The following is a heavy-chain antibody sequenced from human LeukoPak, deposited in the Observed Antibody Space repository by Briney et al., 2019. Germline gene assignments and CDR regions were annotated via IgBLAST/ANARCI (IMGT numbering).Heavy chain of an antibody. V-gene: IGHV3-33*01. CDR1: GFTFSSYG. CDR2: ISYNGSSK. CDR3: ARDKDMAARHPVHSPFDY. J-gene: IGHJ4*02. Sequence: GGSLRLSCAASGFTFSSYGMHWVRQAPGKGLEWVGGISYNGSSKNYAHHLKGRFTIPRDNSKNTLYLQMNSPRAAETAVYYCARDKDMAARHPVHSPFDYWGQGALVTVSS. D-gene: IGHD6-6*01.